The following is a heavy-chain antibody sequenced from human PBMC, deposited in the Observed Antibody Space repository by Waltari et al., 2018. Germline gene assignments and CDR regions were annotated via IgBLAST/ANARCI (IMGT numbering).Heavy chain of an antibody. V-gene: IGHV1-8*01. Sequence: QVQLVQSGAEVKKPGASVKVSCKASGYTFTSYDLNWVRQAPGQGLEWRGWMNPNSGNTGDAKKFQGRVTMTRNTSISTAYMELSSLRSEDTAVYYCARMNIVVVPAAIMGNYYYYYGMDVWGQGTTVTVSS. J-gene: IGHJ6*02. D-gene: IGHD2-2*02. CDR2: MNPNSGNT. CDR1: GYTFTSYD. CDR3: ARMNIVVVPAAIMGNYYYYYGMDV.